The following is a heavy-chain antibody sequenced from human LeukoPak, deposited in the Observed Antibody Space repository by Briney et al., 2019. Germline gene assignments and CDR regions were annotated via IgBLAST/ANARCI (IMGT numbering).Heavy chain of an antibody. Sequence: ASVKVSCKASGYTFTGYYMHWVRQAPGQGLEWMGWINPNSGGTSYAQKFQGRVTMTRDTSISTAYMELSRLRSDDTAVYYCARGGYSYGYFDYWGQGTLVTVSS. CDR1: GYTFTGYY. V-gene: IGHV1-2*02. J-gene: IGHJ4*02. CDR3: ARGGYSYGYFDY. D-gene: IGHD5-18*01. CDR2: INPNSGGT.